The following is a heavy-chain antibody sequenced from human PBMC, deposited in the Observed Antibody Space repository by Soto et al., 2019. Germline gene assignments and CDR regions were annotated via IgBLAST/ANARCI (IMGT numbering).Heavy chain of an antibody. Sequence: QITLKESGPTLVKPTQTLTLTCTFSGFSLSTCGVGVGWIRLPPGQALEWLALIYWDDDKRYSPSLKSRLTITKDTSKNQVVLTMTIMDPVDAATYYCAHKTGRGANFDYWGQGTLVTVSS. CDR1: GFSLSTCGVG. D-gene: IGHD3-10*01. CDR2: IYWDDDK. CDR3: AHKTGRGANFDY. J-gene: IGHJ4*02. V-gene: IGHV2-5*02.